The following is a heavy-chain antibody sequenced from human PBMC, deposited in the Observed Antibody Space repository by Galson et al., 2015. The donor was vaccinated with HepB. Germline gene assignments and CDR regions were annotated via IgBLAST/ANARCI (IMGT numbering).Heavy chain of an antibody. CDR3: AKWRVYSNWFDP. Sequence: SLRLSCAASGFTFSSYSMNWVRQAPGKGLEWVSAISGSGGSTYYADSVKGRFTISRDNSKNTLYLQMNSLRAEDTAVYYCAKWRVYSNWFDPWGQGTLVTVSS. J-gene: IGHJ5*02. D-gene: IGHD2-8*01. CDR1: GFTFSSYS. V-gene: IGHV3-23*01. CDR2: ISGSGGST.